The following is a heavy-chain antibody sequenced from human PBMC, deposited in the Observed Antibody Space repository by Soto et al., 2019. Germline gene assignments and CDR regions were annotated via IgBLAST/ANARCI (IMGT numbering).Heavy chain of an antibody. Sequence: SVKVSCKASGGTFGSYARSWVRQAPGQGLEWMGGIIPIFGTANYAQKFQGRVTITADESTSTAYMELSSLRSEDTAVYYCAGSITFGGVIVIGLDYWGQGTLVTVSS. D-gene: IGHD3-16*02. J-gene: IGHJ4*02. CDR2: IIPIFGTA. CDR3: AGSITFGGVIVIGLDY. V-gene: IGHV1-69*13. CDR1: GGTFGSYA.